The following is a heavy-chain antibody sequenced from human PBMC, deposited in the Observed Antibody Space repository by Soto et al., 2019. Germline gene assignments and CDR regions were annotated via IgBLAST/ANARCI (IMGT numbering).Heavy chain of an antibody. D-gene: IGHD2-15*01. Sequence: GGSLRLSCAASGFTFSNAWMSWVRQAPGKGLEWVGRIKSKTDGGTTDYAAPVKGRFTISRDDSKNTLYLQMNSLKTEDTAVYYCTTPIMGYCSGGSCYSVPDYYYGMDVRGQGTTVTVSS. CDR2: IKSKTDGGTT. CDR3: TTPIMGYCSGGSCYSVPDYYYGMDV. CDR1: GFTFSNAW. V-gene: IGHV3-15*01. J-gene: IGHJ6*02.